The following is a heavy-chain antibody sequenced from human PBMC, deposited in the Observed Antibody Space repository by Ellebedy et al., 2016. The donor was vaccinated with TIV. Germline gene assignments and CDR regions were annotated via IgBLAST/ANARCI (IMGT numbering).Heavy chain of an antibody. CDR3: AKHPLEWLVGPMYFDY. V-gene: IGHV4-39*01. Sequence: MPSETLSLTCTVSGCSISSSSYYWGWIRQPPGKGLEWIGSIYYGGSTYYNPSLKSLFTISVDTSKNQFSLKLSSVTAADTAVYNCAKHPLEWLVGPMYFDYWGQGTLVTVSS. J-gene: IGHJ4*02. CDR1: GCSISSSSYY. D-gene: IGHD6-19*01. CDR2: IYYGGST.